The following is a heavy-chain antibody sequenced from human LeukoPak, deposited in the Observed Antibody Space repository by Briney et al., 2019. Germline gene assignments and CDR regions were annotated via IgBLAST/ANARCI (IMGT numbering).Heavy chain of an antibody. D-gene: IGHD3-16*01. CDR1: GFTFATYN. J-gene: IGHJ4*02. V-gene: IGHV3-23*01. CDR2: ISGSGGST. CDR3: AKAGAGGSSYDY. Sequence: GGALRLSCSASGFTFATYNLGWVRPGPGPGLGWVSDISGSGGSTYYADSVRGRFTISRDNSRNTLFLQMNSLRVEDTAIYHCAKAGAGGSSYDYRGQGTLVTVSS.